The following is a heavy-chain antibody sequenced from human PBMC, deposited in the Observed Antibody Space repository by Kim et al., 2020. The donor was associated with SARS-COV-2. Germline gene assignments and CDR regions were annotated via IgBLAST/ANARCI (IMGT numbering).Heavy chain of an antibody. CDR1: GYSFTSYW. CDR2: IYPGDSDT. Sequence: GESLKISCKGSGYSFTSYWIGWVRQMPGKGLEWMGIIYPGDSDTRYSPSFQGQVTISADKSISTAYLQWSSLKASDTAMYYCARGIYYDILTGYYKLNWFDPWGQGTLVTVSS. V-gene: IGHV5-51*01. CDR3: ARGIYYDILTGYYKLNWFDP. D-gene: IGHD3-9*01. J-gene: IGHJ5*02.